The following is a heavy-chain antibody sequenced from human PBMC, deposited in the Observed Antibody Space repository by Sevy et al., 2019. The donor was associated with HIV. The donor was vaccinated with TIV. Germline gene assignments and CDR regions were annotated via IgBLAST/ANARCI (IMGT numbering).Heavy chain of an antibody. Sequence: GGSLRLSCAASGFTFSSYNMNWVRQAPGKGLEWVSPITSTSDYIYYADSLKGRCTISRDNAKTLLYLQMNSLRAEDTAVYYCARGPPPFYGMDVWGQGTTVTVSS. CDR2: ITSTSDYI. V-gene: IGHV3-21*06. CDR1: GFTFSSYN. CDR3: ARGPPPFYGMDV. J-gene: IGHJ6*02.